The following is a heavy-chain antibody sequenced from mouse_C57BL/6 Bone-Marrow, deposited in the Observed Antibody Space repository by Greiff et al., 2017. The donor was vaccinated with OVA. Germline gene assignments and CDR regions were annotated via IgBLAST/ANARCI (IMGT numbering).Heavy chain of an antibody. CDR1: GYTFTSYW. D-gene: IGHD1-1*01. CDR3: AREPDCYGHWYFDV. Sequence: QVQLQQSGAEFVKPGASVKMSCKASGYTFTSYWITWVKQRPGQGLEWIGEIYPGSGSTNYNEKFKGKSTLTVDTSSSKTYMQLSSLTSEDSAVYYGAREPDCYGHWYFDVWGTGTTVTVSS. J-gene: IGHJ1*03. V-gene: IGHV1-55*01. CDR2: IYPGSGST.